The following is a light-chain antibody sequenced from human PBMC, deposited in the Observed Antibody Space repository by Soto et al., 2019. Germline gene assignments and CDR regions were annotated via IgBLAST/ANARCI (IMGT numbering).Light chain of an antibody. CDR2: DVS. CDR3: SSYTSSSTVV. V-gene: IGLV2-14*01. J-gene: IGLJ2*01. Sequence: QSALTQPASVSGSPGQSITISCTGTSSDVGGYNYVSWYQQHPDKAPKLMIYDVSNRPSGGSNRFSGSKSGNTASLSISGLKAADEVDYYCSSYTSSSTVVFGGGTKLTVL. CDR1: SSDVGGYNY.